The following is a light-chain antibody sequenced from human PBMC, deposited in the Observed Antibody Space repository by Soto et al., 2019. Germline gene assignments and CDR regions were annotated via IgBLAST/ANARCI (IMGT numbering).Light chain of an antibody. Sequence: QSVLTQPASVSGSPGQSITISCTGTSSDVGGYNYVSWYQQHPGKAPKLMIHGVDNRPSGVPNRFSGSKSGNTASLTISGLQAEDEADYYCSSYTSSSTLVFGTGTKVTVL. CDR3: SSYTSSSTLV. CDR1: SSDVGGYNY. V-gene: IGLV2-14*01. CDR2: GVD. J-gene: IGLJ1*01.